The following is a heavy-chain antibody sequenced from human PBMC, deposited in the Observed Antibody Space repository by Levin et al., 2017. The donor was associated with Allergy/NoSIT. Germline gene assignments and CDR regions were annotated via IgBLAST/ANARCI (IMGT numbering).Heavy chain of an antibody. V-gene: IGHV1-2*02. D-gene: IGHD2-2*01. J-gene: IGHJ6*02. CDR2: IDPFSGDT. CDR3: ARFTPTYQLLGNPPKDFYYSLDV. CDR1: GYTFTGYY. Sequence: ASVKVSCKASGYTFTGYYVHWVRQAPGQGLEWMGWIDPFSGDTNYAQKFQGKVTMTRDTMNTAYLELSRRRTDDTAVYYCARFTPTYQLLGNPPKDFYYSLDVWGQGATVIVSS.